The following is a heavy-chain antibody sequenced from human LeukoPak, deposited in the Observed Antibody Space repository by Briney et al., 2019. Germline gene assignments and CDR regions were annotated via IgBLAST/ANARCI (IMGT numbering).Heavy chain of an antibody. CDR3: ARSPRYYDILTGYSPGALDI. V-gene: IGHV3-74*01. CDR2: INSDGSST. D-gene: IGHD3-9*01. J-gene: IGHJ3*02. Sequence: PGGSLRLSCAASGFTFSSYWMHWVRQAPGKGLVWVSRINSDGSSTSYADSVKGRFTISRDNAKNTLYLQMNSLRAEDTAVYYCARSPRYYDILTGYSPGALDIWGQGTMVTVSS. CDR1: GFTFSSYW.